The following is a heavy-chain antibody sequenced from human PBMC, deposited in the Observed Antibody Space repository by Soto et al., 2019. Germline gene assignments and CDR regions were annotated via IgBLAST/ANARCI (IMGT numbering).Heavy chain of an antibody. J-gene: IGHJ3*02. Sequence: GGSLRLSCAASGFTVSSNYMSWVRQAPGKGLEWVSVIYSGGSTYYADSVKGRFTISRDNSKNTLYLQMNSLRAEDTAVYYCARVRFVYAFDSWGQGTMVTVSS. CDR1: GFTVSSNY. CDR2: IYSGGST. V-gene: IGHV3-66*01. CDR3: ARVRFVYAFDS. D-gene: IGHD3-16*01.